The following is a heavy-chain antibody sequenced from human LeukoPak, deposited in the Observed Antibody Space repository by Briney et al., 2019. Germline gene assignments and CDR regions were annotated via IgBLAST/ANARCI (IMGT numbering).Heavy chain of an antibody. J-gene: IGHJ4*02. V-gene: IGHV4-38-2*02. CDR2: IYHSGST. D-gene: IGHD1-7*01. Sequence: PSETLSLTCTVSGYSISSGYYWGWIRQPPGKGLEWIGSIYHSGSTYYNPSLKSRVTISVDTSKNQFSLKLSSVTAADTAVYYCARDRGYGWNYQRATFDYWGQGTLVTVSS. CDR3: ARDRGYGWNYQRATFDY. CDR1: GYSISSGYY.